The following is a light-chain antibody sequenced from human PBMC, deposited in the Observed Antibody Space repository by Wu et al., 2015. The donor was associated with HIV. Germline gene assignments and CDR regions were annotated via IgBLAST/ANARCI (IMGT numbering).Light chain of an antibody. CDR1: QSISSW. CDR2: KAS. Sequence: DIQMTQSPATLSASVGDRVTITCRASQSISSWLAWYQQKPGKAPKLLIYKASSLESGVPSRFSGSGSETEFTLTISSLQPDDFATYYCQQYGTFGQGTKLEIK. CDR3: QQYGT. V-gene: IGKV1-5*03. J-gene: IGKJ2*02.